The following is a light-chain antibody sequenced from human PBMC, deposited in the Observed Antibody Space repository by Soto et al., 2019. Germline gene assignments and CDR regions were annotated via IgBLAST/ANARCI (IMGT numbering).Light chain of an antibody. CDR1: QSVSSY. CDR2: GAS. Sequence: IVLTRSPATLSLSPGEVATPSCRASQSVSSYLAWYQQKPGQAPRLLIYGASTRATDVPDRFSGSGSGADFTLSISRLEPEDFAVYYCQQYGSSPPRTFGQGTKVDI. J-gene: IGKJ1*01. V-gene: IGKV3-20*01. CDR3: QQYGSSPPRT.